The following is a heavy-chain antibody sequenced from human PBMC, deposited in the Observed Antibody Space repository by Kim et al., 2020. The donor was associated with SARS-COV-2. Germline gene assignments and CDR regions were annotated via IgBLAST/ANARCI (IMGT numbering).Heavy chain of an antibody. CDR3: AKVPPAGSISRSWFDP. J-gene: IGHJ5*02. V-gene: IGHV3-30*18. D-gene: IGHD3-9*01. CDR1: GFTFSSYG. Sequence: GGSLRLSCAASGFTFSSYGMHWVRQAPGKGLEWVAVISYDGSNKYYADSVKGRFTISRDNSKNTLYLQMNSLRAEDTAVYYCAKVPPAGSISRSWFDPWGQGTLVTVSS. CDR2: ISYDGSNK.